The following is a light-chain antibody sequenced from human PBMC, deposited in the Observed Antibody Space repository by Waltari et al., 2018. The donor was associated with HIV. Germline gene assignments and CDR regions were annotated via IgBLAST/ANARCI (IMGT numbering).Light chain of an antibody. CDR3: ASRDNNGKRVL. CDR2: DKN. V-gene: IGLV3-19*01. Sequence: SSELTQDPIVSVTLGQTVTNTCQGDSLRNYYASWHQLKPGQAPILVIYDKNTRPSGIPDRFSGSTSGNTASLTITGSQAEDEADYFCASRDNNGKRVLFGGGTKLTVL. CDR1: SLRNYY. J-gene: IGLJ3*02.